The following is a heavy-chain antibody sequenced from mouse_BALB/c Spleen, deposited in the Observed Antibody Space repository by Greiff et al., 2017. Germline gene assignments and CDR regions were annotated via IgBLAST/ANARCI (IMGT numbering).Heavy chain of an antibody. CDR1: GFTFSSYA. D-gene: IGHD1-2*01. J-gene: IGHJ1*01. CDR3: ARGATAKGWYFDV. Sequence: EVQVVESGGGLVKPGGSLKLSCAASGFTFSSYAMSWVRQTPEKRLEWVASISSGGSTYYPDSVKGRFTISRDNARNILYLQMSSLRSEDTAMYYCARGATAKGWYFDVWGAGTTVTVSS. CDR2: ISSGGST. V-gene: IGHV5-6-5*01.